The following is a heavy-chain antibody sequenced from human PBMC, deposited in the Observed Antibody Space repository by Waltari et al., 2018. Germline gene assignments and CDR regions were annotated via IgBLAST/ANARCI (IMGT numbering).Heavy chain of an antibody. CDR1: GFSFSGSA. CDR2: MRSKTNTYAT. V-gene: IGHV3-73*02. Sequence: EVQLVESGGGLVQPGGSLKLSCAASGFSFSGSAIHWVRQASGKGLEWIGRMRSKTNTYATAYAASVKGRFTISRDDSKNTAYLQMDSLKTEDTAVYYCVRHEYPSSPPFDLWGQGTLVTVSS. CDR3: VRHEYPSSPPFDL. D-gene: IGHD3-10*01. J-gene: IGHJ5*02.